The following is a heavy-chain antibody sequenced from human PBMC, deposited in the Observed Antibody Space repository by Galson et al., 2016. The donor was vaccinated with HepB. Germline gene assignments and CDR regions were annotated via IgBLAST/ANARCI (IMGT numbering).Heavy chain of an antibody. J-gene: IGHJ4*02. D-gene: IGHD2-21*02. CDR2: ISYDGSRK. V-gene: IGHV3-30*18. CDR1: GFTFSRYG. CDR3: AKEGEAYCGTDCSLDY. Sequence: SLRLSCAASGFTFSRYGMLWVRQAPGKGLQWVALISYDGSRKYYADSVKGRFTTPRDNSKNTLFLQMSSLRAEDTAVYYCAKEGEAYCGTDCSLDYWGQGTLITVSS.